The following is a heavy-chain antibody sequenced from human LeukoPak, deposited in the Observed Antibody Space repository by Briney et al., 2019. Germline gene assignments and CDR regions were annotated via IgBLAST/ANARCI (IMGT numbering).Heavy chain of an antibody. CDR2: ISGSGGST. Sequence: GGSLRLXCAASGFTFSSYAMSWVRQAPGKGLEWVSAISGSGGSTYYADSVKGRFTISRDNSKNTLYLQMNSLRAEDTAVYYCAKMEDIVVVPAAHFDPWGQGTLATVSS. V-gene: IGHV3-23*01. CDR1: GFTFSSYA. J-gene: IGHJ5*02. D-gene: IGHD2-2*01. CDR3: AKMEDIVVVPAAHFDP.